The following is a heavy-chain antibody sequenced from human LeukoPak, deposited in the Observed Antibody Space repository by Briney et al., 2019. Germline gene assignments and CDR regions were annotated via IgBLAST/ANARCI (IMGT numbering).Heavy chain of an antibody. CDR2: ISGSGGST. V-gene: IGHV3-23*01. D-gene: IGHD6-13*01. CDR3: ATQPGSSWYYFDY. J-gene: IGHJ4*02. Sequence: AGGSLRLSCAASGFTFSSYAMSWVRQAPGKGLEWVSAISGSGGSTYYADSVKGRFTISRDNSKNTLYLQMNSLRAEDTAVYYCATQPGSSWYYFDYWGQGTLVTVSS. CDR1: GFTFSSYA.